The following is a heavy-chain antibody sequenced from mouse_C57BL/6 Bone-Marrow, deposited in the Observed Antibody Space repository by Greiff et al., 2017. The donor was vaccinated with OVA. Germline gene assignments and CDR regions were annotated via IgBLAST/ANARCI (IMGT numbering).Heavy chain of an antibody. CDR3: ARHGSRYFDY. V-gene: IGHV1-81*01. CDR1: GYTFTSYG. Sequence: QVQLKESGAELARPGASVKLSCKASGYTFTSYGISWVKQRTGQGLEWIGKIYPRSGNTYYNEKFKGKATLTADKSSSTAYMELRSLTSEDSAVYFCARHGSRYFDYWGQGTTLTVSS. J-gene: IGHJ2*01. D-gene: IGHD1-1*01. CDR2: IYPRSGNT.